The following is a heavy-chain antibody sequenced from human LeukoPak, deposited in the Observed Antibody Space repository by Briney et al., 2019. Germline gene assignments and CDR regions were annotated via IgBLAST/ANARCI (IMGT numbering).Heavy chain of an antibody. V-gene: IGHV4-4*07. CDR1: GGSISSYY. CDR3: ARNGVTAGARNYYYYMDV. Sequence: SETLSLTCTVSGGSISSYYWSWIRQPAGSRLEWIGRVYSSGSTNYNPSLKSRVTMSDDTSKNQFSLKLSSVTAADTALYYCARNGVTAGARNYYYYMDVWGKGTTVTVSS. D-gene: IGHD2-21*02. J-gene: IGHJ6*03. CDR2: VYSSGST.